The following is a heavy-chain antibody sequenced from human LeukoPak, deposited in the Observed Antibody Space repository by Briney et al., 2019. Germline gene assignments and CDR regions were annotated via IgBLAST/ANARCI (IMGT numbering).Heavy chain of an antibody. D-gene: IGHD6-13*01. CDR2: IYYSGST. CDR3: ARHRIPAADDAFDI. Sequence: SETLSLTCTVSGGSISSSSYYWGWIRQPPGKGLEWIGSIYYSGSTYYSPSLKSRVTISVDTSKNQFSLKLNSVTAADTAVYYCARHRIPAADDAFDIWGQGTMVTVPS. CDR1: GGSISSSSYY. J-gene: IGHJ3*02. V-gene: IGHV4-39*01.